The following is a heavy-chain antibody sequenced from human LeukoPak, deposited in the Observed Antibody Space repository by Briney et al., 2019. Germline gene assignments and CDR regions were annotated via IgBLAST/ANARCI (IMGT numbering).Heavy chain of an antibody. CDR1: GFTFSTYW. J-gene: IGHJ4*02. V-gene: IGHV3-74*01. CDR2: INNDGSST. D-gene: IGHD6-13*01. CDR3: ARPQAPYSSRSTFDY. Sequence: PGGSLRLSCAASGFTFSTYWMHWVRQAPGKGLVWVSRINNDGSSTSYADSVKVRFTISRDNAKNPLYLQMNSLRAEDTAMYYCARPQAPYSSRSTFDYWGQGALVTVSS.